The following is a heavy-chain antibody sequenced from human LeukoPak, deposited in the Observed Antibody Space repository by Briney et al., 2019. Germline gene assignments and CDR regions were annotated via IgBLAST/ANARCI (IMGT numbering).Heavy chain of an antibody. Sequence: PGGSLRLSCAASAFTFSSYGMHWVRRAPGEGLEWVAYIGYDGSKKYYSDSVKGRFTISRDNSKNTVHLQMNSLRAADTALYFCARDLGGIYYIAYWGQGTLVTVSS. CDR1: AFTFSSYG. D-gene: IGHD2-15*01. CDR2: IGYDGSKK. CDR3: ARDLGGIYYIAY. J-gene: IGHJ4*02. V-gene: IGHV3-30*02.